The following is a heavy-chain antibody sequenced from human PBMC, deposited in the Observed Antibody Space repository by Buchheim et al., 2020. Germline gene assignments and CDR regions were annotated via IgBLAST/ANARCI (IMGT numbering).Heavy chain of an antibody. V-gene: IGHV4-61*02. Sequence: QVQLQESGPGLVKPSQTLSLTCTVSGGSISSGSYYWSWIRQPAGKGLEWIGRIYTSGSTNYNPSLKSRVPLSVDTSKNQFSLKLSSVTAADTAVYYCAREAYDILTGYYDYYYYYGMDVWGQGTT. J-gene: IGHJ6*02. CDR3: AREAYDILTGYYDYYYYYGMDV. CDR2: IYTSGST. D-gene: IGHD3-9*01. CDR1: GGSISSGSYY.